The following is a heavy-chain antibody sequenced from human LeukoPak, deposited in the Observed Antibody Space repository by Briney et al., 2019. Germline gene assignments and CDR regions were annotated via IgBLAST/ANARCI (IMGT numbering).Heavy chain of an antibody. D-gene: IGHD3-9*01. Sequence: PGGSLRLSCAASGFTFSSYWMSWVRQAPGKGLEWVANIKQDGSEKYYVDSVKGRFTISRDNAKNSLYLQMNSLRAEDTAVYYCAREWPYFVWLFGPRDAFDIWGQGTMVTVSS. CDR3: AREWPYFVWLFGPRDAFDI. CDR1: GFTFSSYW. V-gene: IGHV3-7*03. CDR2: IKQDGSEK. J-gene: IGHJ3*02.